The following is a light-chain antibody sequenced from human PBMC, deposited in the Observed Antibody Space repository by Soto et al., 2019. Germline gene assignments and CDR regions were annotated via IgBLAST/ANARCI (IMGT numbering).Light chain of an antibody. CDR3: QQYGKSPLS. V-gene: IGKV3-20*01. J-gene: IGKJ4*01. CDR2: SAS. CDR1: LSLNSNQ. Sequence: IVLMQSPGTMSLFLGERDSFSCRASLSLNSNQFAWYQQKPGQAPRLLFYSASSRVTGIPDRFSASGSGTGFTLTISRLEPEDFAVYICQQYGKSPLSFCGGTKVDIK.